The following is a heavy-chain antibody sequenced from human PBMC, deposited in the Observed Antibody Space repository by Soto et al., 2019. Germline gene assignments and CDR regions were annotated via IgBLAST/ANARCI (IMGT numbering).Heavy chain of an antibody. CDR3: ARDVGTQLDFWSTSGMDV. CDR2: ITYDGSNK. Sequence: PGGSLRLSCAASGFSFSDDAMHWVRQAPGQGLEWVAVITYDGSNKYYADSVRGRSTISRDNSKSTLYLQMDSLIIDDTAVYYCARDVGTQLDFWSTSGMDVWGQGTTVTVSS. V-gene: IGHV3-30-3*01. J-gene: IGHJ6*02. CDR1: GFSFSDDA. D-gene: IGHD3-3*01.